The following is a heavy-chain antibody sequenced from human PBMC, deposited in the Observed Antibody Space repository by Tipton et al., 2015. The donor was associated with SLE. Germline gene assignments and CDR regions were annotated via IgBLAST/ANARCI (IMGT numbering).Heavy chain of an antibody. CDR1: GGSISSRSFY. D-gene: IGHD1-26*01. V-gene: IGHV4-39*07. CDR3: ARLHGATTSYFNWFDP. J-gene: IGHJ5*02. Sequence: TLSLTCSVSGGSISSRSFYWGWIRQPPGQGLEWIGSVYHSGTTYYTPSLKSRVTMSVDTSKNQFSLKLSSVTAADTAVYYCARLHGATTSYFNWFDPWGQGTLVTVSS. CDR2: VYHSGTT.